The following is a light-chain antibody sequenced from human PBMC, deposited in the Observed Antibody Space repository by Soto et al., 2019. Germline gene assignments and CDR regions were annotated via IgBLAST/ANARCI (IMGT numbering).Light chain of an antibody. Sequence: AIPMTQSPSSLSASVGDRVTITCRASQNIRDDLGWFQQKPGRAPKLLISTSSNLQSGVPSRFSGSGYGTDFTLTITSLQPEDFATYFCLQDYNYPPTFGQGTKVEIK. V-gene: IGKV1-6*01. J-gene: IGKJ1*01. CDR1: QNIRDD. CDR2: TSS. CDR3: LQDYNYPPT.